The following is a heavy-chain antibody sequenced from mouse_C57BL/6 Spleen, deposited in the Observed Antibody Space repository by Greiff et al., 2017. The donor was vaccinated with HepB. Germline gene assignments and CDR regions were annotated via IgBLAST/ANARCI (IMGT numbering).Heavy chain of an antibody. Sequence: VQLQQSGPELVKPGASVKISCKASGYTFTDYYMNWVKQSHGKSLEWIGDINPNNGGTSYNQKFKGKATLTVDKSSSTAYMELRSLTSEDSAVYYCARMVTTDYAMDYWGQGTSVTVSS. CDR1: GYTFTDYY. D-gene: IGHD2-2*01. CDR3: ARMVTTDYAMDY. J-gene: IGHJ4*01. CDR2: INPNNGGT. V-gene: IGHV1-26*01.